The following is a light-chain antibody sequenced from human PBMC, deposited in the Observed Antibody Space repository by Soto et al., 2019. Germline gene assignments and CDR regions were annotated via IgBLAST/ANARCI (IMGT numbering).Light chain of an antibody. CDR3: QSYDSSLSGYVV. CDR1: SSNIRAGYD. V-gene: IGLV1-40*01. Sequence: QSVLTQPPSVSGAPGQRVTISCTGSSSNIRAGYDVHWNQQLPGTAPKLLIHGNSNRPSGVPDRFSGSKSGTSASLAITGLQADDEADYYCQSYDSSLSGYVVFGGGTKLTVL. J-gene: IGLJ2*01. CDR2: GNS.